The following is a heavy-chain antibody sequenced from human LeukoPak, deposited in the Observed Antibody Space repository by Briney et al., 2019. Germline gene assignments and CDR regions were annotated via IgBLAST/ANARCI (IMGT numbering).Heavy chain of an antibody. Sequence: SGGSLRLSCAASGFTFSDFWMHWVRQAPGKGLVWVSRINSGGTVTNYADSVKGRLTISRDNAKNTLYLQMNSLRAEDTAVYYCAKDLSSSWSRVLDYWGQGTLVTVSS. CDR2: INSGGTVT. CDR3: AKDLSSSWSRVLDY. CDR1: GFTFSDFW. J-gene: IGHJ4*02. V-gene: IGHV3-74*01. D-gene: IGHD6-13*01.